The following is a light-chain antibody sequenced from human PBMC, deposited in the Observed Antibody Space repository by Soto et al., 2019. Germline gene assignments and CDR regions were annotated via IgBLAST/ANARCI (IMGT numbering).Light chain of an antibody. V-gene: IGLV2-14*03. Sequence: QSVLTQPASVSGSPGQSITISCTGTSSDVGGYNLVSWYQHHPGKAPKLIIYDVNNRPSGVSNRFSGSKSGNTASLTISWLQAEDEADYYCTSYTTSSTYVFGTGTKVTVL. CDR2: DVN. CDR1: SSDVGGYNL. J-gene: IGLJ1*01. CDR3: TSYTTSSTYV.